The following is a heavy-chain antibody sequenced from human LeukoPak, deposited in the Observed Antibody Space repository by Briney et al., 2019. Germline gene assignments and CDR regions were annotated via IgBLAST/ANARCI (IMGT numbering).Heavy chain of an antibody. Sequence: GGSLRLSCGASGFIFSNYGMHWVRQAPGKGLEWVALISYDSTNIRYADSVRGRFTISRDNSKNMLYLQMNSLRGEDTAVYYCARDLPPLDYWGQGTLVTVSS. CDR1: GFIFSNYG. J-gene: IGHJ4*02. V-gene: IGHV3-30*19. CDR3: ARDLPPLDY. CDR2: ISYDSTNI.